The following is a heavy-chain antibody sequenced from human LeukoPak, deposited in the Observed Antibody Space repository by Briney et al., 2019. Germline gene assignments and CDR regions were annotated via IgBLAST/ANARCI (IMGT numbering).Heavy chain of an antibody. V-gene: IGHV1-58*02. J-gene: IGHJ5*02. CDR3: AADLSPRTFDP. CDR2: IVVGSGNA. Sequence: TSVKVSCKASGFTFTDSTIQWVRQARGQRLEWMGWIVVGSGNANYAQKFQDRLTITRDMSTSTAYVELSSLRSEDTAVYYCAADLSPRTFDPWGQGTLVTVSS. CDR1: GFTFTDST.